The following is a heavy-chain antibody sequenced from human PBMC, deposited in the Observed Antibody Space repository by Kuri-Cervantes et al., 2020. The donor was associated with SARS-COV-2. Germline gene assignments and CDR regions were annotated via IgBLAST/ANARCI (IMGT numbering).Heavy chain of an antibody. CDR1: GYTLTGHY. CDR2: IDPNNVIT. CDR3: ARQLGDGINYYFDY. J-gene: IGHJ4*02. D-gene: IGHD1-1*01. V-gene: IGHV1-2*02. Sequence: AAVKVSCKTSGYTLTGHYMHWVRQAPGQGLEWMGWIDPNNVITNYAQNFQGRVTMTRDTSISTAYMELSSLRSDDTAIYYCARQLGDGINYYFDYWGQGALVTVSS.